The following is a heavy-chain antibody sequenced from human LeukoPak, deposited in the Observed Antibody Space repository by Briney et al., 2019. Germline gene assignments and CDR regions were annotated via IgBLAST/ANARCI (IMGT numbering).Heavy chain of an antibody. V-gene: IGHV3-7*01. CDR1: GFTFSSYA. CDR2: IKQDGSEK. CDR3: ARAGGWYYFDY. D-gene: IGHD6-19*01. J-gene: IGHJ4*02. Sequence: GRSLRLSCAASGFTFSSYAMHWVRQAPGKGLEWVGNIKQDGSEKYYVDSMKGRLTISRDNAKNSLYLQMNSLRAEDTAVYYCARAGGWYYFDYWGQGTLVTVSS.